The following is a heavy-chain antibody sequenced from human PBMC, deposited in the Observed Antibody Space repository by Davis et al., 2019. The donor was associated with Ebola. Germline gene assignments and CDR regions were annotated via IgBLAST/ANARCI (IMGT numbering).Heavy chain of an antibody. D-gene: IGHD6-19*01. J-gene: IGHJ4*02. CDR2: INPNSGGP. CDR1: GYTFTGYY. V-gene: IGHV1-2*02. CDR3: ARGYSSGWYGFDY. Sequence: AASVKVSCKASGYTFTGYYMHWVRQAPGQGLEWMGWINPNSGGPNYAQKFQGRVTMTRDTSISTAYMELSRLRSDDTAVYYCARGYSSGWYGFDYWGQGTLVTVSS.